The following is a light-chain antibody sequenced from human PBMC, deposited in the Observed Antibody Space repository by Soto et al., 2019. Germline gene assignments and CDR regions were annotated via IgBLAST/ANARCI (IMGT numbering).Light chain of an antibody. CDR3: QTWGSGIVV. CDR1: SGHSNYA. Sequence: QSVLTQSPSASASLGASVKLTCTLSSGHSNYAIAWHQRQSEKGPRYLMKLNSDGSHSKGDGIPDRFSGSSSGAERYLTISSLQSEDEADYYCQTWGSGIVVFGGGTKLTVL. J-gene: IGLJ2*01. V-gene: IGLV4-69*01. CDR2: LNSDGSH.